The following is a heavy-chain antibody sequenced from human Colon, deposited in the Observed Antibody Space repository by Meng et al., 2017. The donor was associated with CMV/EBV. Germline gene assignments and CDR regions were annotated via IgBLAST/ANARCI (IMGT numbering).Heavy chain of an antibody. Sequence: SETLSLTCTVSGVSINSYYWSWIRQPPGKGLEWIGDLYFSGNTSFNPSLKSRLTISVDTSKNQFSLKLTSVTSADTAMYYCARLYPIFWVTSHQDPFDIWGQGTMVTISS. CDR1: GVSINSYY. J-gene: IGHJ3*02. CDR2: LYFSGNT. V-gene: IGHV4-59*01. D-gene: IGHD3-3*01. CDR3: ARLYPIFWVTSHQDPFDI.